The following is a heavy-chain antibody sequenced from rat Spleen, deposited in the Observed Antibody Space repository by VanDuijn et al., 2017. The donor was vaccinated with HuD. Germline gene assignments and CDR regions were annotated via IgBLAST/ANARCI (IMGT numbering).Heavy chain of an antibody. J-gene: IGHJ4*01. CDR2: ISTSGSRT. CDR1: GFTFSDYY. V-gene: IGHV5-25*01. Sequence: EVQLVESDGGLVQPGRSLKLSCTATGFTFSDYYMAWVRQTPTKGLEWVATISTSGSRTYYPDSVKGRFTISRDNAKSSLYLQMNSLKSEDTATYYCARQGIGITRDYVMDAWGQGASVIVSS. D-gene: IGHD1-5*01. CDR3: ARQGIGITRDYVMDA.